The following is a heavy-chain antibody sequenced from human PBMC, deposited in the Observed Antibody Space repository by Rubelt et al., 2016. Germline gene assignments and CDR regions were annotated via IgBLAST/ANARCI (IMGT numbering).Heavy chain of an antibody. CDR3: LAGTSF. Sequence: EVQLVESGGGLVQPGGSLRLSCAASGFTFSNYWMHWVRHAPGQGLVWVSQVNSDGSTMSYADSVKGRFTSTRDKAQNTLYLQLNSLRAADAAMYYCLAGTSFWGQGTLVTVSS. D-gene: IGHD6-19*01. CDR1: GFTFSNYW. CDR2: VNSDGSTM. V-gene: IGHV3-74*01. J-gene: IGHJ4*02.